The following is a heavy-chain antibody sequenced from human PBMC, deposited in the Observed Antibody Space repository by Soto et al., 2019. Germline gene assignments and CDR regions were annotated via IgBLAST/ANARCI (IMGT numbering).Heavy chain of an antibody. CDR3: ARALILTGYYIHDAFDI. J-gene: IGHJ3*02. CDR2: INHSGST. Sequence: ASETLSLTCAVSGVSISSGGYSWSWIRQPPGKGLEWIGYINHSGSTNYNPSLKSRVTISVDTSKNQFSLKLSSVTAADTAVYYCARALILTGYYIHDAFDIWGQGTMVTVSS. V-gene: IGHV4-30-2*01. CDR1: GVSISSGGYS. D-gene: IGHD3-9*01.